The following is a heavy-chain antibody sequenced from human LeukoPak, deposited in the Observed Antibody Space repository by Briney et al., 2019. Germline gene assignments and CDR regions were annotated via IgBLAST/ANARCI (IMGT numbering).Heavy chain of an antibody. J-gene: IGHJ4*02. V-gene: IGHV3-48*04. CDR2: ISFSNSTL. D-gene: IGHD5-12*01. CDR3: AGGGATSFDY. Sequence: GGSLRLSCAASGFNVSYYSMNWVRQAPGKGLEWVSYISFSNSTLYHADSVGGRFTISRDNAKNSLSLQMNSLRAEDTAVYYCAGGGATSFDYWGQGILVTVSS. CDR1: GFNVSYYS.